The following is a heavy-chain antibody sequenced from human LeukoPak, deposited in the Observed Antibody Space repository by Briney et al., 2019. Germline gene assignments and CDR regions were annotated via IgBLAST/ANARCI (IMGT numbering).Heavy chain of an antibody. Sequence: SQTLSLTCTVSGGSIASGSYYWSWLRHHPWKGLEWIGYIHYRGKTYYNPSLESRLNISVDTSKNQFSLRLGSVTAADTAIYYCARNPQYFFDRWGPGILVTVSS. CDR3: ARNPQYFFDR. CDR2: IHYRGKT. J-gene: IGHJ4*02. V-gene: IGHV4-31*03. CDR1: GGSIASGSYY.